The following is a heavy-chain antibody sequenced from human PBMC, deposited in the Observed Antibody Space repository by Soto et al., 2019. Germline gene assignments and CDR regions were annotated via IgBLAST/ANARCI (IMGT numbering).Heavy chain of an antibody. V-gene: IGHV3-33*01. CDR2: IWYDGSNK. Sequence: QVQLVESGGGVVQSGRSLRLSCAASGFSFSSYGMHWVRQAPGKGLEWVAVIWYDGSNKYYADSVKGRFTISRDNSKNTLYLLMNSLRAEDTAVYYCARDGSGGRNAFDIWGQGTMVTVSS. CDR3: ARDGSGGRNAFDI. CDR1: GFSFSSYG. J-gene: IGHJ3*02. D-gene: IGHD3-10*01.